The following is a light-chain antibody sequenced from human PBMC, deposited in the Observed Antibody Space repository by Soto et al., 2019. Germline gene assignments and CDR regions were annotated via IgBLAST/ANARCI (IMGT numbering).Light chain of an antibody. CDR1: QVISNY. Sequence: DLQMPQSPSSLSASVGDRVTITCQASQVISNYLTWYQQKPGKAPKLLIYDASNLETGVPSRFSGSGSGTDFTFTISSLQPEDIATYYCQQYDNPPLTFGGGTKVEIK. CDR3: QQYDNPPLT. J-gene: IGKJ4*01. V-gene: IGKV1-33*01. CDR2: DAS.